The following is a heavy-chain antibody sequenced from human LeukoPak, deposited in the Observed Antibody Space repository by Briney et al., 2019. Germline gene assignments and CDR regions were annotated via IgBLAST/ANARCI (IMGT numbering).Heavy chain of an antibody. J-gene: IGHJ6*02. V-gene: IGHV1-18*01. Sequence: ASVKVSCKASGYTFPSYGISWVRQAPGQGLEWMGWISAYNGNTNYAQKLQGRVTMTTDTSTSTAYMELRSLRSDDTAVYYCARDVLRFLEWLLPSGDYYFGMDVWGQGTTVTVSS. CDR2: ISAYNGNT. CDR3: ARDVLRFLEWLLPSGDYYFGMDV. D-gene: IGHD3-3*01. CDR1: GYTFPSYG.